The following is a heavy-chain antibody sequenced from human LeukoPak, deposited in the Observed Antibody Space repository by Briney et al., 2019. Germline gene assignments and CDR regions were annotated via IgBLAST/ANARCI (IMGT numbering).Heavy chain of an antibody. J-gene: IGHJ4*02. V-gene: IGHV6-1*01. CDR1: GDSVSSNTVA. Sequence: SQTLSFTCAISGDSVSSNTVAWDWIRQSPSRGLEWLGRTYYRSKWYNDYAVSVKSRITINPDTSKNQFSLQLNSVTSEDTAVYYCAREQLDGPHYFDYWGQGTLVTVSS. CDR3: AREQLDGPHYFDY. D-gene: IGHD1-1*01. CDR2: TYYRSKWYN.